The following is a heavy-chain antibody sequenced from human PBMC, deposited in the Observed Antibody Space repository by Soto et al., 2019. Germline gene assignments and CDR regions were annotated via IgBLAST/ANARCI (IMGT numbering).Heavy chain of an antibody. D-gene: IGHD2-21*02. V-gene: IGHV3-30-3*01. CDR3: AREPAYCGGDCYGYYFDY. CDR2: ISYDGSNK. J-gene: IGHJ4*02. Sequence: QVQLVESGGGVVQPGRSLRLSCAASGFTFSSYAMHWVRQAPGKGLEWVAVISYDGSNKYYADSVKGRFTISRDNSKNTLYLQMNSLRAEDTAVYYCAREPAYCGGDCYGYYFDYWGQGTLVTVS. CDR1: GFTFSSYA.